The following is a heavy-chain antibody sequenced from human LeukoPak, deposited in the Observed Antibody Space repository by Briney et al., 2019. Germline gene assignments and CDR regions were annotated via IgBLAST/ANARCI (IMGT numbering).Heavy chain of an antibody. Sequence: GRSLRLSCAASGFTFSSYAMHWVRQAPGKGLEWVAVISYDGSNKYYADPVKGRFTISRDNSKNTLYLQMNSLRAEDTAVYYCARRPYSSSWYYDYWGQGTLVTVSS. CDR3: ARRPYSSSWYYDY. CDR2: ISYDGSNK. V-gene: IGHV3-30-3*01. CDR1: GFTFSSYA. D-gene: IGHD6-13*01. J-gene: IGHJ4*02.